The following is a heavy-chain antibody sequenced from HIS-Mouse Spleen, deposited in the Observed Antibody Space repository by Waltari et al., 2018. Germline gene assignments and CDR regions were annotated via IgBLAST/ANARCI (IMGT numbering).Heavy chain of an antibody. CDR3: ARSRVSSSWYGLFDY. V-gene: IGHV4-59*01. CDR2: IYYRGST. J-gene: IGHJ4*02. D-gene: IGHD6-13*01. Sequence: QVQLQESGPGLVKPSETLSLTCTVSGGSISSYYWSWIRQPPGKGLEWIGYIYYRGSTNYNPSLKSRVTISVDTSKNQFSLKLSSVTAADTAVYYCARSRVSSSWYGLFDYWGQGTLVTVSS. CDR1: GGSISSYY.